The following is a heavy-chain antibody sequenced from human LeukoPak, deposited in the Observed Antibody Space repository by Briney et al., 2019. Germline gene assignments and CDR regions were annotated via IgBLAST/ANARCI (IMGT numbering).Heavy chain of an antibody. J-gene: IGHJ4*02. V-gene: IGHV3-53*01. CDR3: VRYDGSGI. D-gene: IGHD3-22*01. Sequence: GGSLRLSCAVSGFPVNTNYMSWVRQAPGKGLEWVSVIHSGGNTYYADSVKGRFTISRDNSKNTVYLQMNSLRADDTAIYYCVRYDGSGIWGQGTLVTVSS. CDR2: IHSGGNT. CDR1: GFPVNTNY.